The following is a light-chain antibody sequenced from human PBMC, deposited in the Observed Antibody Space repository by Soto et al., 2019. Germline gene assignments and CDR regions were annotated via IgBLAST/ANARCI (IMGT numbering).Light chain of an antibody. CDR3: QQYNSYST. CDR1: QSISSW. J-gene: IGKJ1*01. V-gene: IGKV1-5*01. Sequence: DIQMTQSPSTLSASVGDRVTITCRASQSISSWLAWYQQKPGKAPKLLIYDASSLESGVPSRFSGSGSGTEFTLTSSRRQADDVAAYYCQQYNSYSTFGQGTKVEIK. CDR2: DAS.